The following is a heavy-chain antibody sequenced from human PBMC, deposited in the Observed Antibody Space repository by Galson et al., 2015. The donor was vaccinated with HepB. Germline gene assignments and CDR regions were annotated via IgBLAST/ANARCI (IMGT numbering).Heavy chain of an antibody. CDR1: GYTFTSYA. CDR3: ARGIAAAGKKAGFDY. CDR2: INTNTGNP. J-gene: IGHJ4*02. D-gene: IGHD6-13*01. V-gene: IGHV7-4-1*02. Sequence: SVKVSCKASGYTFTSYAMSWVRQAPGQGLEWMGWINTNTGNPTYAQGFTGRFVFSLDTSVSTAYLQISSLKAEDTAVYYCARGIAAAGKKAGFDYWGQGTLVTVSS.